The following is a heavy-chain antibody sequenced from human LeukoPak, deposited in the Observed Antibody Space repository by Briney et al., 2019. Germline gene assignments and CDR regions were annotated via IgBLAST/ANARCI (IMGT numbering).Heavy chain of an antibody. J-gene: IGHJ4*02. CDR2: IYTSGST. CDR3: ARDLGNDYPN. CDR1: GGSISSGSYY. D-gene: IGHD4-11*01. V-gene: IGHV4-61*02. Sequence: KPSQTLSLTCTVSGGSISSGSYYWSWIRQPAGKGLEWIGRIYTSGSTNYNPSLKSRVTISVDTSKNQFSLKLSSVTAADTAVYYCARDLGNDYPNWGQGTLVTVSS.